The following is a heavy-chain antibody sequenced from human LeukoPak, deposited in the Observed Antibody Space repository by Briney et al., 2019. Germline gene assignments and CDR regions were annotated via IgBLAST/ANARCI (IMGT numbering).Heavy chain of an antibody. CDR3: TKDAADYVWGDYRHFDM. CDR2: ITWNSDFT. Sequence: GRPLRLSCAASGFSFDDYAMHWVRQSPRKGLEWVAGITWNSDFTALADSVKGRFTTSRDNANNSVYLHMNTLTPDDTAVYYCTKDAADYVWGDYRHFDMWGQGTLVTVSA. CDR1: GFSFDDYA. V-gene: IGHV3-9*01. J-gene: IGHJ4*02. D-gene: IGHD3-16*02.